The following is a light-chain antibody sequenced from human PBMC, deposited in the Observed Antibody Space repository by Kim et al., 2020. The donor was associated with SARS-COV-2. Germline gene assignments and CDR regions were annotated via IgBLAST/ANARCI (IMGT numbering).Light chain of an antibody. V-gene: IGLV3-19*01. J-gene: IGLJ1*01. CDR1: SLKSFY. Sequence: SSELTQDPAVSVALGQTVTITCQGDSLKSFYASWYQQRPGQAPVLVMFGNRNRPSGIPDRFSATYSGDTASLTITGAQAEDEADYFCSSRNRGGDAFYVFGPGTKVTVL. CDR2: GNR. CDR3: SSRNRGGDAFYV.